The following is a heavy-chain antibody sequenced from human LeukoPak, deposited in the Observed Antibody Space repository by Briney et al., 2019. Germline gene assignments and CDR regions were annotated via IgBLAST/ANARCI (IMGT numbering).Heavy chain of an antibody. CDR3: ARDVRPDY. CDR2: IKQDGTEK. CDR1: GFTFSSYW. D-gene: IGHD6-6*01. J-gene: IGHJ4*02. Sequence: GGSLRLSCAASGFTFSSYWMSWVRQAPGEGLEWVANIKQDGTEKYYMDSVKGRFSISRDNAKNSLYLQMNALRAEDTAVYYCARDVRPDYWGQGTLVTVSS. V-gene: IGHV3-7*04.